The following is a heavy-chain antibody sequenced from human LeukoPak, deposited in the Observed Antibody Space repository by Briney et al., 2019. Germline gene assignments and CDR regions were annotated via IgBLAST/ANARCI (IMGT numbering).Heavy chain of an antibody. CDR2: INHSGST. D-gene: IGHD3-16*01. J-gene: IGHJ5*02. CDR1: GGSFSGYY. V-gene: IGHV4-34*01. Sequence: SETLSLTCAVYGGSFSGYYWSWIRQPPGKGLEWIGEINHSGSTNYNPSLKSRVTISVDTSKNQFSLKLSSATAADTAVYYCARNGGGRLFDPWGQGTLVTVSS. CDR3: ARNGGGRLFDP.